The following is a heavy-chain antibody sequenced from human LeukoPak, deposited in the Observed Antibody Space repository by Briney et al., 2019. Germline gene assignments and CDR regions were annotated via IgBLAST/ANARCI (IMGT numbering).Heavy chain of an antibody. CDR1: GFTFSDYA. D-gene: IGHD6-6*01. V-gene: IGHV3-33*03. J-gene: IGHJ4*02. CDR3: AKDNVDTSSCLDY. Sequence: PGGSLRLSCAASGFTFSDYAMHWVRQAPGKGLEWVAVIWFDGSETYYADSVMGRFTISRDKSKNTLYLQMNSLRADDTAVYYCAKDNVDTSSCLDYWGQGTLVTVS. CDR2: IWFDGSET.